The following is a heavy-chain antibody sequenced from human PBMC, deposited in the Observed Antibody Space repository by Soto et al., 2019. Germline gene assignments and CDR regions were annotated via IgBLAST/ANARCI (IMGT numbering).Heavy chain of an antibody. J-gene: IGHJ4*01. CDR2: IYHSGSS. Sequence: QLQLQESGSGLVKPSPTLSLTCAVSGGSISRGSYSWSWIRQPPGKGLEWIGYIYHSGSSYYNTSLKGRVTISVDRSKNQFSLKLSSVTASDTAVYYCARGGGGRDYFDYWGQGTLVTVSS. CDR3: ARGGGGRDYFDY. V-gene: IGHV4-30-2*01. CDR1: GGSISRGSYS. D-gene: IGHD2-15*01.